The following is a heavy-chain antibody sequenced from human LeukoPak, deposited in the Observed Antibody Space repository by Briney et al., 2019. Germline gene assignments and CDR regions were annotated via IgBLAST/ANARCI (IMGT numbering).Heavy chain of an antibody. CDR3: ARRKSLYYYDSSGYYLSAFDI. Sequence: SETLSLTCTVSGGSISSYYWSWIRQPPGKGLEWIGYIYYSGSTNYNPSLKSRVTISVDTSKNQFSLKLSSVTAADTAVYYCARRKSLYYYDSSGYYLSAFDIWGQGTMVTVSS. J-gene: IGHJ3*02. CDR1: GGSISSYY. CDR2: IYYSGST. V-gene: IGHV4-59*01. D-gene: IGHD3-22*01.